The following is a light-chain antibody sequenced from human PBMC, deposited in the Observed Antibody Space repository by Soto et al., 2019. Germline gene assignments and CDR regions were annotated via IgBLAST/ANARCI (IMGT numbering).Light chain of an antibody. Sequence: DIQMAQSPSSLSASVGDRVTITCWASQGIRNDLGWYQQKPGEAPRRLIYAASSLQRGVPSRFSGSGSGTEFTLTISSLQPEDFAHYFCLQTYAFPRTFGPGTQVELK. J-gene: IGKJ1*01. CDR3: LQTYAFPRT. CDR2: AAS. CDR1: QGIRND. V-gene: IGKV1-17*01.